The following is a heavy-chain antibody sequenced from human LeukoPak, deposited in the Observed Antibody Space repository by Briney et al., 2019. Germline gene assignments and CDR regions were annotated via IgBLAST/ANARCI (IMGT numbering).Heavy chain of an antibody. J-gene: IGHJ3*02. D-gene: IGHD3-22*01. CDR2: INHSGST. Sequence: PSETLSLTCAVYGGSFSGYYWSWIRQPPGKGLEWIGEINHSGSTNYNPSLKSRVTISVDTSKNQFSLKLSSVTAADTAVYYCARDNYDDAFDIWGQGTMVTVSS. V-gene: IGHV4-34*01. CDR1: GGSFSGYY. CDR3: ARDNYDDAFDI.